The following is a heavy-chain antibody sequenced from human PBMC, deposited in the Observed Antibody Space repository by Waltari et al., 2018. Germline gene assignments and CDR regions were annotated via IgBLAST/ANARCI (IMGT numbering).Heavy chain of an antibody. J-gene: IGHJ5*02. Sequence: QAQLVQSGAEVQKPGASVTASCRATGYTFSDFRISWVRQAPGKGLEWMGWISANKGHTNHAQKFQGRLIMTKDTSTTTVYMELNYLTSDDTAVYYCARERHRLMEVGYLMALDPWGQGTLVTVSS. V-gene: IGHV1-18*01. D-gene: IGHD3-3*01. CDR2: ISANKGHT. CDR3: ARERHRLMEVGYLMALDP. CDR1: GYTFSDFR.